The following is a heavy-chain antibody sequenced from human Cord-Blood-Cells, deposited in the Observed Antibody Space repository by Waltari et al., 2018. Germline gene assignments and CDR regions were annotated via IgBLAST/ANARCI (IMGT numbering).Heavy chain of an antibody. CDR3: AKDRQYQLLYWFDP. CDR1: GFTFSSYG. CDR2: ISYDGSNK. D-gene: IGHD2-2*01. Sequence: QVQLVESGGGVVQPGRSLRLSCAASGFTFSSYGMHWVRQAPGKGLELVAVISYDGSNKYYADSVKGRFTISRDNSKNTLYLQMNSLRAEDTAVYYCAKDRQYQLLYWFDPWGQGTLVTVSS. J-gene: IGHJ5*02. V-gene: IGHV3-30*18.